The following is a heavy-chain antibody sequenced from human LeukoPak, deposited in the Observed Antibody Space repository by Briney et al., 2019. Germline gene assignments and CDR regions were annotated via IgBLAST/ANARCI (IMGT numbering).Heavy chain of an antibody. CDR1: GGTFSSYT. CDR2: IIPILGIA. D-gene: IGHD1-26*01. V-gene: IGHV1-69*04. CDR3: ARDSKNLVVGATGNWFDP. J-gene: IGHJ5*02. Sequence: GSSVKVSCKASGGTFSSYTISWVRQAPGQGLEWMGRIIPILGIANYAQKFQGRVTITADKSTSTAYMELSSLRSEDTAVYYCARDSKNLVVGATGNWFDPWGQGTLVTVSS.